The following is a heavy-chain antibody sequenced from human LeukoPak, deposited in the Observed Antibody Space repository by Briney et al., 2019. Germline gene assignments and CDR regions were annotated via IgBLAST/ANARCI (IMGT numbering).Heavy chain of an antibody. V-gene: IGHV3-21*01. Sequence: PGGSLRLSCVASGFTFSSYSMNWVRQAPGKGLEWVSSISSSSSYIYYADSVKGRFTISRDNAKNSLYLQMNSLRAEDTAVYYCARSLVGDYYFDYWGQGTLVTVSS. CDR1: GFTFSSYS. CDR3: ARSLVGDYYFDY. D-gene: IGHD2-15*01. J-gene: IGHJ4*02. CDR2: ISSSSSYI.